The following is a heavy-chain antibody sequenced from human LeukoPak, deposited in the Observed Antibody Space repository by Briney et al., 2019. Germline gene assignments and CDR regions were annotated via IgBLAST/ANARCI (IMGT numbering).Heavy chain of an antibody. V-gene: IGHV3-30*02. CDR2: IRFDGSNK. Sequence: GGSLRLSCAVSGFTFSSYGMHWVRQAPGKGLEWVAFIRFDGSNKYYADSVKGRLTISRDNSKNTLYLQMNSLGPEDTAVYYCAKIPAGNEDLDCWGQGTLVTVSS. CDR3: AKIPAGNEDLDC. D-gene: IGHD1-1*01. J-gene: IGHJ4*02. CDR1: GFTFSSYG.